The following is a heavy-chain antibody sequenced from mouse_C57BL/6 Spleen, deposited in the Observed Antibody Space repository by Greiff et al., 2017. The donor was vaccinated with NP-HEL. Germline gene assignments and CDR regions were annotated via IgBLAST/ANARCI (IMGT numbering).Heavy chain of an antibody. J-gene: IGHJ4*01. CDR1: GYTFTGYW. CDR3: ARGPTMVTTGAGYYAMDY. V-gene: IGHV1-9*01. Sequence: QVQLKESGAELMKPGASVKLSCKATGYTFTGYWIEWVKQRPGHGLEWIGEILPGSGSTNYNEKFKGKATFTADTSSNTAYMQLSSLTTEDSAIYYCARGPTMVTTGAGYYAMDYWGQGTSVTVSS. CDR2: ILPGSGST. D-gene: IGHD2-9*01.